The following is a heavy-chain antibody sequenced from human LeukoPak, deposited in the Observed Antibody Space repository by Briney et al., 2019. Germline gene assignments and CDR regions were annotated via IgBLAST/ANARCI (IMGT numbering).Heavy chain of an antibody. CDR2: IYYSGST. D-gene: IGHD4-23*01. J-gene: IGHJ4*02. Sequence: SETLSVTCTVSGGSISSYYWSWIRQPPGKGLEWIGYIYYSGSTNYNPSLKSRVTISVDTSKNQFSLKLSSVTAADTAVYYCAGHYGGNSDGFDYWGQGTLVTVSS. CDR1: GGSISSYY. CDR3: AGHYGGNSDGFDY. V-gene: IGHV4-59*01.